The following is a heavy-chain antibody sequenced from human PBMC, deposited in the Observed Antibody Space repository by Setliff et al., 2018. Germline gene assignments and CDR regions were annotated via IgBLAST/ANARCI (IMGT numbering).Heavy chain of an antibody. J-gene: IGHJ4*02. CDR2: IKDYGSQR. Sequence: PGESLKISCTASGYTFNIHWMDWARQAPGKGLEWVANIKDYGSQRKYVDAVRGRFTVSRDNARNLLYLQMNSLRVDDTAVYYCSSYLVSWGQGALVTV. CDR1: GYTFNIHW. V-gene: IGHV3-7*01. CDR3: SSYLVS. D-gene: IGHD2-21*01.